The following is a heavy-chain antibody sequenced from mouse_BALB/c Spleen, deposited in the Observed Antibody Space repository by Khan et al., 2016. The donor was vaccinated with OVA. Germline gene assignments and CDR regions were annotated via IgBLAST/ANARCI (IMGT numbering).Heavy chain of an antibody. J-gene: IGHJ2*01. CDR2: IYPGSGST. D-gene: IGHD2-14*01. CDR1: GYTFTSYW. CDR3: TRGEYDGDD. V-gene: IGHV1S22*01. Sequence: LQQPGSELVRPGASVKLSCKASGYTFTSYWMHWVKQRPGQGLEWIGNIYPGSGSTNYDEKFKSKATLTVDTSSSTAYMQLSSLTSEDSAVYYCTRGEYDGDDWGQGTTLTGSS.